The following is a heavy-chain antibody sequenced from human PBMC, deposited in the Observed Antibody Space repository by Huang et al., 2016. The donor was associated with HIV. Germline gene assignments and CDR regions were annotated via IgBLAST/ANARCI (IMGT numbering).Heavy chain of an antibody. CDR1: GGTFSTNA. V-gene: IGHV1-69*13. CDR2: IRPMFGTT. CDR3: ARQPYCGGDCAHYYYFYMDV. Sequence: QVQLVQSGAEVKRPGASVKVSCRASGGTFSTNAVSWVRQAPGQGLEWMGGIRPMFGTTNYAQRVQGKVTITADESSSTVYMELSSLRSDDTAVYYCARQPYCGGDCAHYYYFYMDVWGKGTTVTVSS. J-gene: IGHJ6*03. D-gene: IGHD2-21*02.